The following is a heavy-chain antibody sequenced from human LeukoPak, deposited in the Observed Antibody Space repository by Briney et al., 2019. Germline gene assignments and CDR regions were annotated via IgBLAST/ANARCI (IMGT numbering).Heavy chain of an antibody. CDR2: IWYDGSNK. D-gene: IGHD2-15*01. CDR3: ARDPGRYCSGGSCSWFDP. Sequence: GRSLRLSCAASGFTFSSYGMHWVRQAPGKGLEWVAVIWYDGSNKYYADSVKGRFTISRDNSKDTLYLQMNSLRAEDTAVYYCARDPGRYCSGGSCSWFDPWGQGTLVTVSS. CDR1: GFTFSSYG. V-gene: IGHV3-33*01. J-gene: IGHJ5*02.